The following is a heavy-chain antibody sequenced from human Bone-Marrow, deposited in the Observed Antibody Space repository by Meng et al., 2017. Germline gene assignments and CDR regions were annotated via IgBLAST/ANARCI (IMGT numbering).Heavy chain of an antibody. J-gene: IGHJ6*02. CDR3: AKTYGSGSYYPHYYYGMDV. CDR2: ISGSGGST. Sequence: GGSLRLSCAASRFIFSNYWMSWVRQAPGKGLEWVSAISGSGGSTYYADSVKGRFTISRDNSKNTLYLQMNSLRAEDMAVYYCAKTYGSGSYYPHYYYGMDVWGQGTTVTVSS. V-gene: IGHV3-23*01. D-gene: IGHD3-10*01. CDR1: RFIFSNYW.